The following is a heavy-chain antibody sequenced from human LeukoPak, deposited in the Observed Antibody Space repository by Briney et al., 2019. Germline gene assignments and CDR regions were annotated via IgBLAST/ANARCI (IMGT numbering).Heavy chain of an antibody. D-gene: IGHD3-22*01. Sequence: KPSETLSLTCTVSGGSISSYYWSWIRQPPGKGLEWIGYIYYSGSTNYNPSLKSRVTISVDASKNQFSLKLSSVTAADTAVYYCARSNYYDSLFFDYWGQGTLVTVSS. J-gene: IGHJ4*02. V-gene: IGHV4-59*01. CDR1: GGSISSYY. CDR2: IYYSGST. CDR3: ARSNYYDSLFFDY.